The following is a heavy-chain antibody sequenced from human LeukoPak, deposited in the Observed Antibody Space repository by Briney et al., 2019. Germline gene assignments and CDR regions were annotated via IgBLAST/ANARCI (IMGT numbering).Heavy chain of an antibody. CDR2: INPKNAGT. J-gene: IGHJ3*02. D-gene: IGHD3-22*01. V-gene: IGHV1-2*02. Sequence: ASVKVSCKASGYTFTGHYIHWVRQAPGQGLEWMGWINPKNAGTNFAQRFQGRVTMTRDTSISTAYMELSRLRSDDTAVYYCWYYYDSSNAVVNAFDIWGQGTMVTVSS. CDR1: GYTFTGHY. CDR3: WYYYDSSNAVVNAFDI.